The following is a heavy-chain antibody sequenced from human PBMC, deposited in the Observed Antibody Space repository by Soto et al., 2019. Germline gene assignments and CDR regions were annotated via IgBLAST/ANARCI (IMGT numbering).Heavy chain of an antibody. CDR3: ARVKYSSGWAFDY. CDR1: EFTFSNYA. Sequence: PGGSLRLSCAASEFTFSNYAMYWVRQAPGKGLEWVAFISYDGSNKNSADSVKGRFTISRDNSKNRLYLQINSLRAEDTAVYYCARVKYSSGWAFDYWGQGTLVTVS. D-gene: IGHD6-19*01. J-gene: IGHJ4*02. V-gene: IGHV3-30-3*01. CDR2: ISYDGSNK.